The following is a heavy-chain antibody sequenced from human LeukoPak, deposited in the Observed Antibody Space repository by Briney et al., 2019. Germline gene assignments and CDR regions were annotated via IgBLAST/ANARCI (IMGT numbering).Heavy chain of an antibody. CDR1: GDSVSSNSAA. CDR3: ARGDIAVAGTSCYYYYGMDV. CDR2: TYYRSKWYN. Sequence: SQTLSLTCAISGDSVSSNSAAWNWIRQSPSRGLEWLGRTYYRSKWYNDYAVSVKSRITINPDTSKNQFSLQLNSVTPEDTAVYYCARGDIAVAGTSCYYYYGMDVWGQGTTVTVSS. J-gene: IGHJ6*02. D-gene: IGHD6-19*01. V-gene: IGHV6-1*01.